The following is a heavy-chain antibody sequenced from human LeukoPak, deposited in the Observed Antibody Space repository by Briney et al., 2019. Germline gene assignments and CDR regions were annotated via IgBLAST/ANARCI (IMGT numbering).Heavy chain of an antibody. J-gene: IGHJ4*02. CDR1: GGSISSYY. CDR3: ARANSNRSFDY. Sequence: TSETLSLTCTVSGGSISSYYWSWIRQPPGKGLEWIGYIYYSGSTNYNPSLKSRVTISVDTSKNQFSLKLSSVNAADRAVYYCARANSNRSFDYWGQGTLVTVSS. CDR2: IYYSGST. V-gene: IGHV4-59*08. D-gene: IGHD4-11*01.